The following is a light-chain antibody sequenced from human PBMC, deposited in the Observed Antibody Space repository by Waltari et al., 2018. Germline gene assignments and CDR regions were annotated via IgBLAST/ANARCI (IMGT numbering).Light chain of an antibody. CDR2: NDE. CDR3: AAWDDSLNGWV. CDR1: SSNIGSNS. V-gene: IGLV1-44*01. Sequence: QSVLTQPPPASGTPGQSVTIPCSGTSSNIGSNSVNWYQQLPGSAPKLLIDNDEHRPSGVPDRFSGSKSGTSASLAISGLQSEDEADYYCAAWDDSLNGWVFGGGTKLTVL. J-gene: IGLJ3*02.